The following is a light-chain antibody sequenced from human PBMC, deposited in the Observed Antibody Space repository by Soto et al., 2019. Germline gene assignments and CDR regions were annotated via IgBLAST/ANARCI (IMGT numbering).Light chain of an antibody. CDR1: QSILYSSINRNY. CDR3: QQYYSTPRT. CDR2: WAS. Sequence: DIVMTQSPDSLAVSLGERATINCKSSQSILYSSINRNYLAWFQQKPEQPPKLLIYWASTRESGVPDRFSGSGSGTEFTLTISSLQAEDVAVYFCQQYYSTPRTFGQGTKVEIK. J-gene: IGKJ1*01. V-gene: IGKV4-1*01.